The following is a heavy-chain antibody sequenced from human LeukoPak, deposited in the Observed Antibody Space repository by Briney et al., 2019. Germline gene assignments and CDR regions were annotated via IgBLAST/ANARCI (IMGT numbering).Heavy chain of an antibody. Sequence: GGSLRLSCAASGFTFDDYAMHWVRQAPGKGLEWVAVISYDGSNKYYADSVKGRFTVSRDNSKNTLYLQMNSLRAEDTAVYYCARDVDYYGSGSLDYWGQGTLVTVSS. CDR1: GFTFDDYA. J-gene: IGHJ4*02. D-gene: IGHD3-10*01. CDR2: ISYDGSNK. CDR3: ARDVDYYGSGSLDY. V-gene: IGHV3-30*04.